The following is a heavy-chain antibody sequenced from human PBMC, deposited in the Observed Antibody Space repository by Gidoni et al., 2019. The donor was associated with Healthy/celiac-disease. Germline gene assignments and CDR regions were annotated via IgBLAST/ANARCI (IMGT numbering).Heavy chain of an antibody. CDR3: AREHSSGWYSGYYYYYGMDV. J-gene: IGHJ6*02. V-gene: IGHV3-33*01. CDR2: IWYDGSNK. D-gene: IGHD6-19*01. CDR1: GFTFSSYG. Sequence: QVQLVESGGGVVQPGRSLRLSCAAAGFTFSSYGMHWVRQAPGKGLEWVAVIWYDGSNKYYADSVKGRFTISRDNSKNTLYLQMNSLRAEDTAVYYCAREHSSGWYSGYYYYYGMDVWGQGTTVTVSS.